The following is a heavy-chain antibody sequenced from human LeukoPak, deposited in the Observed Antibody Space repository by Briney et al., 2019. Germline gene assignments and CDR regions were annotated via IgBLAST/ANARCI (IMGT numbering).Heavy chain of an antibody. CDR1: GDSISSYY. J-gene: IGHJ3*02. Sequence: PSETLSLTCTFSGDSISSYYLSWIRQPPGKGLEWIGYIYYIGSTNYNPSLKSRVTISIDTSKNQFSLKLSSVTAADAGIYYCARDYAFDIWGQGTMVTVSS. V-gene: IGHV4-59*01. CDR3: ARDYAFDI. CDR2: IYYIGST.